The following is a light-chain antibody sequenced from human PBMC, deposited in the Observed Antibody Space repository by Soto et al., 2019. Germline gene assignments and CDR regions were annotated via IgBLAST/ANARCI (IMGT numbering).Light chain of an antibody. CDR2: AAS. Sequence: DIQMTQSPSTLSASVGERVTITCRASQSVSNWLAWYQQKPGKAPKLLIYAASTLQSGVPSRFSGSGSETDFTLTISSLQPEDFATYYCQQVNSYPLTFGGGTKVDIK. CDR1: QSVSNW. J-gene: IGKJ4*01. CDR3: QQVNSYPLT. V-gene: IGKV1-5*01.